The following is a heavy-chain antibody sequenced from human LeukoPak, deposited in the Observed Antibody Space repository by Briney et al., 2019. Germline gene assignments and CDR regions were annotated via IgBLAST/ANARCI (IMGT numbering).Heavy chain of an antibody. CDR2: ISSSSSYI. CDR1: GFTFSSYS. D-gene: IGHD6-13*01. CDR3: ARDGIAAAGSFDY. Sequence: GGSLRLSCAASGFTFSSYSMNWVRQAPGKGLEWVSSISSSSSYIYYADSVKGRFTISRDNAKNSLYPQMNSLRAEDTAVYYCARDGIAAAGSFDYWGQGTLVTVSS. J-gene: IGHJ4*02. V-gene: IGHV3-21*01.